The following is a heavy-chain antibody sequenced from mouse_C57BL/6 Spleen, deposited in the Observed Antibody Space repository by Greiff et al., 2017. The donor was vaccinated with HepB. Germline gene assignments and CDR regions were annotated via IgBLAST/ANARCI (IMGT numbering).Heavy chain of an antibody. CDR2: IHPNSGST. Sequence: QVQLQQPGAELVKPGASVKLSCKASGYTFTSYWMHWVKQRPGQGLEWIGMIHPNSGSTNYNEKFKSKATLTVDKSSSTAYMQLSSLTSEDSAVYYCARFITTVVAKDYFDYWGQGTTLTVSS. D-gene: IGHD1-1*01. V-gene: IGHV1-64*01. J-gene: IGHJ2*01. CDR3: ARFITTVVAKDYFDY. CDR1: GYTFTSYW.